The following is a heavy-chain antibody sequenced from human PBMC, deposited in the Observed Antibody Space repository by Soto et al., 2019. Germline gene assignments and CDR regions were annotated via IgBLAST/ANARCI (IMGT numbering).Heavy chain of an antibody. CDR2: IIPIFGTA. CDR1: GGTFSSYA. CDR3: ARAVVSYDILTGYHYYYYYGMDV. J-gene: IGHJ6*02. D-gene: IGHD3-9*01. V-gene: IGHV1-69*12. Sequence: QVQLVQSGAEVKKPGSSVKVSCKACGGTFSSYAISWVRQAPGQGLEWMGGIIPIFGTANYAQKFQGRVTITADESTRTAYMELSSLRSEDTAVYYCARAVVSYDILTGYHYYYYYGMDVWGQGTTVTVSS.